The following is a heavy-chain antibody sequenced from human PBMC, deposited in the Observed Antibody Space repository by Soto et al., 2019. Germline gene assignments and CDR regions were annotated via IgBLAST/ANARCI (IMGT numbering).Heavy chain of an antibody. V-gene: IGHV3-21*01. CDR2: ISSSGYI. D-gene: IGHD2-15*01. CDR1: GFNFNSYT. Sequence: GGSLRLSCAASGFNFNSYTINWVRQAPRKRLEGRSSISSSGYIFSTDSVRGRFTISRDNAKNSVYLQINSLRAEDTAVYLGARDCSGRSCHPRMDVWGQGPAIIVSS. CDR3: ARDCSGRSCHPRMDV. J-gene: IGHJ6*02.